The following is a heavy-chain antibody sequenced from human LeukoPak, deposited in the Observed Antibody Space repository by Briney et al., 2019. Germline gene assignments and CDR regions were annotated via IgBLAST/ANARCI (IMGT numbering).Heavy chain of an antibody. Sequence: PSETLSLTCTVSGGSISSYYWSWIRQPPGKGLEWIGYIYYSGSTNYNPSLKSRVTISVDTSKNQFSLKLSSVTAADTAVYYCARGQYGAARPLSRKYYYYYMDVWGKGTTVTVSS. CDR3: ARGQYGAARPLSRKYYYYYMDV. CDR1: GGSISSYY. J-gene: IGHJ6*03. CDR2: IYYSGST. V-gene: IGHV4-59*12. D-gene: IGHD6-6*01.